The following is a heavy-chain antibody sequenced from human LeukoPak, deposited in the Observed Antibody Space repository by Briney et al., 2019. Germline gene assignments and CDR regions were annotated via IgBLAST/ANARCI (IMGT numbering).Heavy chain of an antibody. D-gene: IGHD3-3*01. CDR1: GFTVSSNY. V-gene: IGHV3-23*01. CDR3: AKADYDFWIDPSYYGMDV. J-gene: IGHJ6*02. CDR2: ISGSGGST. Sequence: PGGSLRLSCAASGFTVSSNYMSWVRQAPGKGLEWVSAISGSGGSTYYADSVKGRFTISRDNSKNTLYLQMNSLRAEDTAVYYCAKADYDFWIDPSYYGMDVWGQGTTVTVSS.